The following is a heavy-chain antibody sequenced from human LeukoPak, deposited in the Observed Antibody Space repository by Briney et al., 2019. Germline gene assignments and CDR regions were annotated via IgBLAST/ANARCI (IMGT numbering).Heavy chain of an antibody. J-gene: IGHJ4*02. CDR3: ARRRGSYCSGGSCYYFDY. D-gene: IGHD2-15*01. CDR2: INHSGST. CDR1: GGSFSGYY. V-gene: IGHV4-34*01. Sequence: SETLSLTCAVYGGSFSGYYWSWIRQPPGKGLEWIGEINHSGSTNYNPSLKSRVTISVDTSKNQFSLKLSSVTAADTAVYYCARRRGSYCSGGSCYYFDYWGQGTLVTVSS.